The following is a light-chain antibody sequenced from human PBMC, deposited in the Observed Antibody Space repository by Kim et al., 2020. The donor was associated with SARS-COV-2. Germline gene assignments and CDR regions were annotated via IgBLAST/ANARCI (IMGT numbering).Light chain of an antibody. CDR3: CSYAGSSSWV. V-gene: IGLV2-23*01. CDR2: EGS. J-gene: IGLJ3*02. CDR1: SSDVGSYNL. Sequence: GQSITIPCTGNSSDVGSYNLVSWYQQHPGKAPKLMIYEGSKRPSGVSNRFSGSKSGNTASLTISGLQAEDEADYYCCSYAGSSSWVFGGGTQLTVL.